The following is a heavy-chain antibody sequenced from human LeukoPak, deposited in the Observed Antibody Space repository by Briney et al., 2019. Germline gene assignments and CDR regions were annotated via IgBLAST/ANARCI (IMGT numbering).Heavy chain of an antibody. V-gene: IGHV3-21*01. Sequence: GGSLRLSCAASGVTLSSYAMGWARQAPGKGLEWVSSINSNSNYIYYADSVKGRFTISRDNAKNSLYLQMNSLRAEDTAVYYCASFVAGHTYYFNYWGQGTLVTVSS. CDR2: INSNSNYI. CDR3: ASFVAGHTYYFNY. D-gene: IGHD5-18*01. J-gene: IGHJ4*02. CDR1: GVTLSSYA.